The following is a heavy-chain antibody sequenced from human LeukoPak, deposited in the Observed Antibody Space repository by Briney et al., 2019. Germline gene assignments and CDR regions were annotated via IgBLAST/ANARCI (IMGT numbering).Heavy chain of an antibody. J-gene: IGHJ6*02. CDR2: IIPIFGTA. CDR3: ARGAVGYGDSYNYYNMDV. CDR1: GGTFSSYA. D-gene: IGHD4-17*01. Sequence: SVTVSCKASGGTFSSYAISWVRQAPGQGLEWMGGIIPIFGTADYAQKCQGRATITADESTSTAYMEVSSLRSEDTAAYYCARGAVGYGDSYNYYNMDVWGQGTTVTVSS. V-gene: IGHV1-69*13.